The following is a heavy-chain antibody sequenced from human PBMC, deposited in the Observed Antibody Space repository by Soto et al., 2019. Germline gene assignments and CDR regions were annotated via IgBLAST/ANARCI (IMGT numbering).Heavy chain of an antibody. V-gene: IGHV4-34*01. CDR2: INHSGST. CDR3: ARGNLGYCSSTSCYTFPYYYYGMDV. D-gene: IGHD2-2*02. J-gene: IGHJ6*02. CDR1: GGSFSGYY. Sequence: SETLSLTCAVYGGSFSGYYWSWIRQPPGKGLEWIGEINHSGSTNYNPSLKSRVTISVDTSKNQFSLKLSSVTAADTAVYCCARGNLGYCSSTSCYTFPYYYYGMDVWGQGTTVTVSS.